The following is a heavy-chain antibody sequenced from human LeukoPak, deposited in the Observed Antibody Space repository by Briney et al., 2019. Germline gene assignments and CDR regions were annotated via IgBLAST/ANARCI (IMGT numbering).Heavy chain of an antibody. V-gene: IGHV3-15*01. Sequence: GGSLRLSCAASGFTFSNAWMSWVRQAPGKGLEWVGRIKSKTDGGTTDYAAPVKGRFTISRDDSKNTLYLQMNSLKTEDTAVYYCTTSPAGWWCHYFDYWGQGTLVTVSS. CDR2: IKSKTDGGTT. CDR3: TTSPAGWWCHYFDY. D-gene: IGHD2-21*01. J-gene: IGHJ4*02. CDR1: GFTFSNAW.